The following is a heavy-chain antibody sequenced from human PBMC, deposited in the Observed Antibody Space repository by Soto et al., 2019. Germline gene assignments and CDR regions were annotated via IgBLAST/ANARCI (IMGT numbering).Heavy chain of an antibody. D-gene: IGHD3-9*01. J-gene: IGHJ5*02. V-gene: IGHV4-34*01. CDR3: ARGGRYFPKDPGYNWFDP. CDR1: GGSFSGYY. Sequence: SETLSLTCAVYGGSFSGYYWSWIRQPPGKGLEWIGEINHSGSTNYNPSLKSRVTISVDTSKNQFSLKLSSVTAADTAVYYCARGGRYFPKDPGYNWFDPWGQGTLVTVSS. CDR2: INHSGST.